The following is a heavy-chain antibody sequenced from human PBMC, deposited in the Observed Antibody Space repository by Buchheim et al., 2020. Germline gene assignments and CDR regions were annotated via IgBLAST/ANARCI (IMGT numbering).Heavy chain of an antibody. CDR2: IYYSGST. D-gene: IGHD3-22*01. CDR3: ARDHDSSGYYDY. V-gene: IGHV4-31*03. Sequence: QVQLQESGPGLVKPSQTLSLTCTVSGGSISSGGYYWSWIRQHPGKGLEWIGYIYYSGSTYYNPSLKSRVPISVDTSKNQFSLKRSSVTAADTAVYYCARDHDSSGYYDYWGQRNLCTVSS. CDR1: GGSISSGGYY. J-gene: IGHJ4*02.